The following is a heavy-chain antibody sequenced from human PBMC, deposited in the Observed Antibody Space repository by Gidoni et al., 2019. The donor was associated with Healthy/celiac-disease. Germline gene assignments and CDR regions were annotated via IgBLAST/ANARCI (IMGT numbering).Heavy chain of an antibody. CDR1: GFTFSSSA. D-gene: IGHD3-3*01. CDR2: ISYDGSNK. V-gene: IGHV3-30*04. J-gene: IGHJ2*01. CDR3: ARVGFLEWLSTNWYFDL. Sequence: QVQLVESGGGVVQPGRSLRLSCAASGFTFSSSAMHWVRQAPGKGLEWVAVISYDGSNKYYADSVKGRFTISRDNSKNTLYLQMNSLRAEDTAVYYCARVGFLEWLSTNWYFDLWGRGTLVTVSS.